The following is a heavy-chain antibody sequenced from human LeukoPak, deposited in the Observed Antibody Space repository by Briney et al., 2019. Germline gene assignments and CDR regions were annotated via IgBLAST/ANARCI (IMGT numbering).Heavy chain of an antibody. CDR3: ARDYKYAFDN. Sequence: GGSLRLSCAASGFTFSDYSMNWVRQAPGKGLEWTSYVGIDSGNTNYADSVKGRFTISGDKAKNSLYLQMNSLRVEDTAVYYCARDYKYAFDNWGQGTLVTVSS. J-gene: IGHJ4*02. CDR2: VGIDSGNT. V-gene: IGHV3-48*01. D-gene: IGHD5-24*01. CDR1: GFTFSDYS.